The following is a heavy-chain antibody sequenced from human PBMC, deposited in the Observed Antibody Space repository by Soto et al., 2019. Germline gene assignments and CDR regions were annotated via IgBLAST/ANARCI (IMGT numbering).Heavy chain of an antibody. CDR3: ARQRPCSGGSCYSEYFDY. V-gene: IGHV4-59*08. D-gene: IGHD2-15*01. J-gene: IGHJ4*02. CDR2: IYYSGST. CDR1: GGSISSYY. Sequence: QVQLQESGPGLVKPSETLSLTCTVSGGSISSYYWSWIRQPPGKGLEWIGYIYYSGSTNYNPSLKSRVTISVDTSKNQFSLMLSSVPAADTAVYYCARQRPCSGGSCYSEYFDYWVQGTLVTVSS.